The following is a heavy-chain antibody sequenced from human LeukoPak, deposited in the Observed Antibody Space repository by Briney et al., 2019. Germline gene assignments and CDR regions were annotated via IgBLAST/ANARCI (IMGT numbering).Heavy chain of an antibody. J-gene: IGHJ3*02. V-gene: IGHV4-31*03. CDR1: GVSVSDGRYY. Sequence: ASQTLSLTCNLSGVSVSDGRYYWTWIRQHPGKGLEWIGYKYYSGSAKYNPSLKSRLTISIDTSKNQFSLQLSSVTAADTATYYCATPYCSGISCLDVCNMWGQGTRVTVSS. CDR2: KYYSGSA. CDR3: ATPYCSGISCLDVCNM. D-gene: IGHD2-2*01.